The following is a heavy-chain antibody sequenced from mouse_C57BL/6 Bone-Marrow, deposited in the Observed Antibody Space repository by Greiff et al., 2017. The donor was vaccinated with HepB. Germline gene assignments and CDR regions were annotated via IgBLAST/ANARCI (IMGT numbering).Heavy chain of an antibody. Sequence: EVMLVESGGGLVQPGESLKLSCESYEYEFPSHDMSWVRKTPEKRLELVAAINSDGGSTYYPDTMERRFIISRDNTKKTLYLQMSSLRSEDTALYYCASLESSGAWFAYWGQGTLVTVSA. D-gene: IGHD3-2*02. J-gene: IGHJ3*01. CDR2: INSDGGST. CDR1: EYEFPSHD. V-gene: IGHV5-2*01. CDR3: ASLESSGAWFAY.